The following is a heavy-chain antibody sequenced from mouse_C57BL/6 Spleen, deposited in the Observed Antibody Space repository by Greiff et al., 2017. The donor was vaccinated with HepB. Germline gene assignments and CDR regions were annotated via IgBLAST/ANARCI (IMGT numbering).Heavy chain of an antibody. CDR3: TAHLLWSY. CDR1: GFNIKDDY. CDR2: IDPENGDT. Sequence: EVQLQQSGAELVRPGASVKLSCTASGFNIKDDYMHWVKQRPEQGLEWIGWIDPENGDTEYASKFQGKATITAATSSNTAYLQLSSLTSEDTAVYYCTAHLLWSYWGQGTLVTVSA. D-gene: IGHD2-1*01. V-gene: IGHV14-4*01. J-gene: IGHJ3*01.